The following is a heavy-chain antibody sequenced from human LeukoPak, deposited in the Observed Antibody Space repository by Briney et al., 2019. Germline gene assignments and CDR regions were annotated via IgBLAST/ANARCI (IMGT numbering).Heavy chain of an antibody. Sequence: SETLSLTCTVSGGSISSGDYYWSWIRQPPGQGLEWIGYIYYSGSTYCNPSLKSRVTISVDTSKNQFSLKLSSVTAADTAVYYCARVGVSKDPPGAFDIWGQGTMVTVSS. CDR3: ARVGVSKDPPGAFDI. V-gene: IGHV4-30-4*01. D-gene: IGHD2-15*01. J-gene: IGHJ3*02. CDR1: GGSISSGDYY. CDR2: IYYSGST.